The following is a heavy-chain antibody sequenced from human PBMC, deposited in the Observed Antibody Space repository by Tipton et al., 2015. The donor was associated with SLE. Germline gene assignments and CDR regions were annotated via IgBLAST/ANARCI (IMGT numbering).Heavy chain of an antibody. CDR3: ASGEYSSSWTFDY. J-gene: IGHJ4*02. D-gene: IGHD6-13*01. CDR2: IRYDGSNK. V-gene: IGHV3-30*02. CDR1: GFTFSSYG. Sequence: SLRLSCAASGFTFSSYGMHWVRQAPGKGLEWVAFIRYDGSNKYYADSVKGRFTISRDNSKNTLYLQMNSLRAEDTAVYYCASGEYSSSWTFDYWGQGTLVTVSS.